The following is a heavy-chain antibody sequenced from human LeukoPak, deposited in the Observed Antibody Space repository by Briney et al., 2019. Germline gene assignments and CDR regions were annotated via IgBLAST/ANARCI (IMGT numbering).Heavy chain of an antibody. D-gene: IGHD6-6*01. J-gene: IGHJ5*02. CDR3: ARSIAARPEDWFDP. CDR2: IIPIFGTA. CDR1: GGTFSSYA. V-gene: IGHV1-69*05. Sequence: ASVKVSCKASGGTFSSYAISWVRQAPGQGLEWMGRIIPIFGTANYAQKFQGRVTITTDESTSTAYMEPSSLRSEDTAVYYCARSIAARPEDWFDPWGQGTLVTVSS.